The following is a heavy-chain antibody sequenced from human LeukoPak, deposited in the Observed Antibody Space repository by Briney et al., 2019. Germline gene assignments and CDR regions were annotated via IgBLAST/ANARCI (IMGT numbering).Heavy chain of an antibody. D-gene: IGHD6-13*01. V-gene: IGHV1-2*02. Sequence: ASVKVSCKASGYTFTGYYMHWVRQAPRQGLEWMGWINPNSGGTNYAQKFQGRVTMTRDTSISTAYMELSRLRADDTAVYYCARAGYSGGWFLIGVGWGQGTLVTVSS. J-gene: IGHJ4*02. CDR1: GYTFTGYY. CDR2: INPNSGGT. CDR3: ARAGYSGGWFLIGVG.